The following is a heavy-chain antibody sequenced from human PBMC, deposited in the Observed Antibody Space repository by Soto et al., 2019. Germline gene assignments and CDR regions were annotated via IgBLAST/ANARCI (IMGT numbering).Heavy chain of an antibody. V-gene: IGHV3-43*01. Sequence: EVQLVESGGVVVRAGGSLRLSCAASGFTFDDYTMHWVRQAPGKGLEWVSLISWDGGSTYYADSVKGRFTISRDNSKNSLYLQMNSLRTEDTALYYCAKDIAKAYYDSSGSFDYWGQGTLVTVSS. CDR1: GFTFDDYT. CDR2: ISWDGGST. D-gene: IGHD3-22*01. CDR3: AKDIAKAYYDSSGSFDY. J-gene: IGHJ4*02.